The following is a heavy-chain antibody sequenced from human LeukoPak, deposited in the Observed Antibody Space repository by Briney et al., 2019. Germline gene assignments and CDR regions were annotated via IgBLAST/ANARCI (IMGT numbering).Heavy chain of an antibody. CDR1: GFTFSSYG. Sequence: GGSLRLSCAASGFTFSSYGMHWVRQAPGKGLEWVAVIWYDGSNKYYADSVKGRFTISRDNSKNTLYLQMNSLRAEDTAVYYCARDGPESPSWYYDLWSTALYYFDYWGQGTLVTVSS. D-gene: IGHD3-3*01. CDR2: IWYDGSNK. V-gene: IGHV3-33*01. CDR3: ARDGPESPSWYYDLWSTALYYFDY. J-gene: IGHJ4*02.